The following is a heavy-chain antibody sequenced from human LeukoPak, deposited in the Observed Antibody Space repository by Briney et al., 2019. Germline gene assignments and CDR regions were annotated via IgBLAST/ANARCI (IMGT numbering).Heavy chain of an antibody. D-gene: IGHD6-13*01. CDR1: GFTFSGYG. Sequence: GRSLRLSCAASGFTFSGYGMHWVRQAPGKGLEWVAVISYDGSNKYYADSVKGRFTISRDNSKNTLYLQMNSLRAEDTAVYYCAKAQQLLLDYWGQGTLVTVSS. CDR3: AKAQQLLLDY. V-gene: IGHV3-30*18. J-gene: IGHJ4*02. CDR2: ISYDGSNK.